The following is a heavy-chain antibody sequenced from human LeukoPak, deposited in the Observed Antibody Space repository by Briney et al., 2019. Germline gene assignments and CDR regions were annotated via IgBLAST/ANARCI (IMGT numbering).Heavy chain of an antibody. J-gene: IGHJ4*02. Sequence: GGSLRLSCAASGFTFSSYAMHWVRQAPGKGLEWLAFISWDGNVKYCADSVEGRFTISRDSPKNTLFLQMNSLRAEDTAVYYCARDLSMSYSVDYWGQGTLVTVSS. CDR3: ARDLSMSYSVDY. D-gene: IGHD2-21*01. CDR1: GFTFSSYA. V-gene: IGHV3-30*04. CDR2: ISWDGNVK.